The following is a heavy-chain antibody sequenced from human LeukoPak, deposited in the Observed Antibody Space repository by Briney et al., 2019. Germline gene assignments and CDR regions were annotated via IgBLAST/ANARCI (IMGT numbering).Heavy chain of an antibody. D-gene: IGHD3-10*01. CDR3: AKNGPGFDYFDS. CDR2: INSEGSDT. Sequence: PGGSLRPSCAASGFTFSSYWMHWVRQAQGKGLVWVTRINSEGSDTTYADSVKGRFTISRDNAKNTLYLQMNSLRAEDTAVYYCAKNGPGFDYFDSWGQGTLVTVSS. CDR1: GFTFSSYW. J-gene: IGHJ4*02. V-gene: IGHV3-74*01.